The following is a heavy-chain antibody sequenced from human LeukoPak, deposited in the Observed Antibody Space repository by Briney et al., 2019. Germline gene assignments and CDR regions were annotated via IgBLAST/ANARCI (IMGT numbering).Heavy chain of an antibody. CDR2: ISSSGSTI. Sequence: GGSLRLSCAASGFTFSDYYMSWIRQAPGKGLEWVSYISSSGSTIYYADSVKGRFTISRDNAKNSLYLQMNSLRAEDTAVYYCARARRSYYYDSSGPARRLDIWGQGTMVTVSS. CDR3: ARARRSYYYDSSGPARRLDI. D-gene: IGHD3-22*01. V-gene: IGHV3-11*01. J-gene: IGHJ3*02. CDR1: GFTFSDYY.